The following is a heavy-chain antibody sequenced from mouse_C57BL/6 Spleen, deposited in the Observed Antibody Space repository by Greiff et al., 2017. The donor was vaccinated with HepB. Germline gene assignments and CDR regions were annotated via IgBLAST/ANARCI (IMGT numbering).Heavy chain of an antibody. CDR3: ARGPAPMDY. CDR1: GFTFSSYA. J-gene: IGHJ4*01. Sequence: EVQGVESGGGLVKPGGSLKLSCAASGFTFSSYAMSWVRQTPEKRLEWVATISDGGSYTYYPDNVKGRFTISRDNAKNTLYLQMSHLKSEDTAMYYWARGPAPMDYWGQGTSVTVSS. V-gene: IGHV5-4*01. CDR2: ISDGGSYT.